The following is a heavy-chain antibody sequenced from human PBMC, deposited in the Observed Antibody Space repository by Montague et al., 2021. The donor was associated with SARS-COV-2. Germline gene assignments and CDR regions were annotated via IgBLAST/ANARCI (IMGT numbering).Heavy chain of an antibody. D-gene: IGHD3-3*01. CDR1: GFTFSSYA. V-gene: IGHV3-23*01. CDR3: AKDPHYDFWSGFYFDY. CDR2: ISGSGGST. J-gene: IGHJ4*02. Sequence: SLRLSCAASGFTFSSYAMSWVRRAPGKGLEWVSTISGSGGSTYYADSVKGRFTISRDNSKNTLYLQMNSLRAEDTAVYYCAKDPHYDFWSGFYFDYWGQGTLVTVSS.